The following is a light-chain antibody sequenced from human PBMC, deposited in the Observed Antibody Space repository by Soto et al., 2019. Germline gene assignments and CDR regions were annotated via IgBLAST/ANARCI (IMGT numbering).Light chain of an antibody. CDR1: QSVSSN. V-gene: IGKV3-15*01. J-gene: IGKJ4*01. Sequence: ERVMTQSPATLFLSPGERATLSCRASQSVSSNLAWYQQKPGQAPRLLIYSAFLRATGIPDRFSGSGSGTEFTLTISSLQSEDFGIYYCQQYNNWPLTFGGGTKVEIK. CDR2: SAF. CDR3: QQYNNWPLT.